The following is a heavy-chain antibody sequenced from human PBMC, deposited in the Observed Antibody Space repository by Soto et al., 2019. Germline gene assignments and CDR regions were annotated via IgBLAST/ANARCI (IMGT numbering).Heavy chain of an antibody. J-gene: IGHJ6*02. Sequence: ASVKVSCKASGYTFTGYYIHWVRQAPGQGLEWMGWINPNSGGTNYAQKFQGRVTMTRDTSISTAYMELSRLRSDDTAVYYCARDKMGSGYYYYGMDVWGQGTTVTVSS. CDR1: GYTFTGYY. CDR2: INPNSGGT. D-gene: IGHD3-10*01. V-gene: IGHV1-2*02. CDR3: ARDKMGSGYYYYGMDV.